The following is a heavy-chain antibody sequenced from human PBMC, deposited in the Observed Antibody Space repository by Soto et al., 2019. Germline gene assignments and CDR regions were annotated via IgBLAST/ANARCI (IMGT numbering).Heavy chain of an antibody. CDR3: ARKNPGREWELADY. V-gene: IGHV3-30*03. J-gene: IGHJ4*02. Sequence: QVQLVESGGGVVQPGRSLRLSCAASGFAFSTYGMHWVRQAPGKGLEWVAVTTSDGARINYADSVKGRFTISRDNSRTTLYLLMNSLRIDDTAVYYCARKNPGREWELADYWGQGTLVTVSS. CDR2: TTSDGARI. D-gene: IGHD1-26*01. CDR1: GFAFSTYG.